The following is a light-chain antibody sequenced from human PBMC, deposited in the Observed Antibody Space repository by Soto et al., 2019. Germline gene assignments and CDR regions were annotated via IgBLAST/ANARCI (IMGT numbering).Light chain of an antibody. Sequence: QLVLTQSPSASASLGASVKLTCTLSSGHSNYAIAWHQQQSEKGPRYLMKLNSDGSHSKGDGSPDRFSGSSSGAERYLTIPGLQSEDEADYSCQTWGSGIVVFGGGTKLTVL. CDR1: SGHSNYA. V-gene: IGLV4-69*01. J-gene: IGLJ2*01. CDR2: LNSDGSH. CDR3: QTWGSGIVV.